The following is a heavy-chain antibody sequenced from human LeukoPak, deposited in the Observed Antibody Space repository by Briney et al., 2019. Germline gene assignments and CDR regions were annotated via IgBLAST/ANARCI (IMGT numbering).Heavy chain of an antibody. Sequence: PSETLSLTCTASGGAISGYYWSWIRQPPGKGLEWIGYIFYSGTTNYNPSLKSRVTISGDTSKKRFSLKLSSVTAADTAVYYCARTNQIAETAFDIWGQGTMVTVSS. J-gene: IGHJ3*02. CDR2: IFYSGTT. D-gene: IGHD1-14*01. V-gene: IGHV4-59*01. CDR3: ARTNQIAETAFDI. CDR1: GGAISGYY.